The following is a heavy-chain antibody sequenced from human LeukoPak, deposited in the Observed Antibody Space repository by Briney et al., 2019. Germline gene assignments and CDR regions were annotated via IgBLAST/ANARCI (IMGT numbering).Heavy chain of an antibody. CDR3: AKGSRRTYYDFWSGYYSTSGIDY. J-gene: IGHJ4*02. D-gene: IGHD3-3*01. V-gene: IGHV3-9*01. Sequence: GGSLRLSCAASGFTFDDYAMHWVRQAPGKGLEWVSGISWNSGSIGYADSVKGRFTISRDNAKNSLYLQMNSLRAEDTALYYCAKGSRRTYYDFWSGYYSTSGIDYWGQGILVTVSS. CDR1: GFTFDDYA. CDR2: ISWNSGSI.